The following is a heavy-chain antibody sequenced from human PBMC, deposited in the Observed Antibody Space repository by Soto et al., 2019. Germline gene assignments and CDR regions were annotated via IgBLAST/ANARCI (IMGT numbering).Heavy chain of an antibody. J-gene: IGHJ6*03. CDR3: AREVGFPSGYKDYYYSYMDV. CDR2: IIPIVGIP. V-gene: IGHV1-69*02. CDR1: GDTFSSFT. Sequence: QVQLVQSGAEVKKPGSSVKVSCKASGDTFSSFTISWVRQAPGQGLEWMGRIIPIVGIPDYAQKFQGRVTITADKSTSTAYMELSSLRSEDTAVYFCAREVGFPSGYKDYYYSYMDVWGKGTAVTVSS. D-gene: IGHD3-22*01.